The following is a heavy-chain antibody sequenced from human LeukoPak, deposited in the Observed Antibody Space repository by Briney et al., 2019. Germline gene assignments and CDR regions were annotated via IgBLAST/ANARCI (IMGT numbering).Heavy chain of an antibody. CDR1: GGSISSSSYY. D-gene: IGHD2-2*01. CDR3: ARHDCSSTSCPTGLFDY. V-gene: IGHV4-39*01. Sequence: SSETLSLTCTVSGGSISSSSYYWGWIRHPPGKGLEWIGSIDYSGSTYYNPSLKSRVTISVDTSKNQFSLKLSSVTAADTAVYYCARHDCSSTSCPTGLFDYWGQGTLVTVSS. J-gene: IGHJ4*02. CDR2: IDYSGST.